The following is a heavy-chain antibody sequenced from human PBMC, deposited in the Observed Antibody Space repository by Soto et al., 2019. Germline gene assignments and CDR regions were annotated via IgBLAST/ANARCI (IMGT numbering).Heavy chain of an antibody. V-gene: IGHV3-15*01. CDR1: GFSFSDAW. D-gene: IGHD4-17*01. J-gene: IGHJ4*02. CDR3: TWMTTVTKMTY. CDR2: IKGKGDAGAT. Sequence: EVQLVESGGGLVKPGESLRLSCAVSGFSFSDAWMTWVRQAPGKGLEWVGRIKGKGDAGATDYAAPVKGRFTISKDESKNMLFLQMNSLKVEDAALYYCTWMTTVTKMTYWGQGTLVTVSS.